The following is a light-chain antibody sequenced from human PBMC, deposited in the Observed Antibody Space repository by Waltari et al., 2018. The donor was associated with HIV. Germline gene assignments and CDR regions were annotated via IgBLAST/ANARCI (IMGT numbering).Light chain of an antibody. CDR3: QHYNNWLTWT. V-gene: IGKV3-15*01. Sequence: EIVMTQSPATLSVSPGETAILSCRASQRVGINVACYQQKPGQAPRLLMSAASTRATGTPARFSGSGSGTDFTLTISSLQSEDFAVYYCQHYNNWLTWTFGQGTNVEVK. CDR1: QRVGIN. J-gene: IGKJ1*01. CDR2: AAS.